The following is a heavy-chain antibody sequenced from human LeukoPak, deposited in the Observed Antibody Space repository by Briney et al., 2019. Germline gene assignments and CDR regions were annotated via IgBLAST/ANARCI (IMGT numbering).Heavy chain of an antibody. D-gene: IGHD2-15*01. CDR2: IIPIFGTA. CDR3: ARSNCSGGSCYRAEYFQH. J-gene: IGHJ1*01. CDR1: GGTFTSYA. Sequence: ASVKVSCKASGGTFTSYAISWVRQAPGQGLEWMGGIIPIFGTANYAQKFQGRVTITTDKSTRTAYMELSSLRSEDTAVYYCARSNCSGGSCYRAEYFQHWGQGTLVTVSS. V-gene: IGHV1-69*05.